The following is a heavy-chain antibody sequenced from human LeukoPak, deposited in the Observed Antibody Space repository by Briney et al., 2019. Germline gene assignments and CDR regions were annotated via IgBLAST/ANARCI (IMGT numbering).Heavy chain of an antibody. D-gene: IGHD6-13*01. V-gene: IGHV4-34*01. J-gene: IGHJ5*02. CDR1: GGSFSGYY. CDR2: INHSGST. Sequence: SETLSLTCAVYGGSFSGYYWSWIRQPPGKGLEWIGEINHSGSTNYNPSLKSRVTISVDTSKNQFSLKLSSVTAADTAVYYCARANLAAAVSGQVFDPWGQGTLVTVSS. CDR3: ARANLAAAVSGQVFDP.